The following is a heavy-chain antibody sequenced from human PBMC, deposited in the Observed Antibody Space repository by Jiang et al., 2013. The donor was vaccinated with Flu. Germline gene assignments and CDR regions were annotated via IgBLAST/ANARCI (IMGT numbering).Heavy chain of an antibody. CDR1: GYTFTSYY. CDR2: INPSGGST. Sequence: SGAEVKKPGASVKVSCKASGYTFTSYYMHWVRQAPGQGLEWMGIINPSGGSTSYAQKFQGRVTMTRDTSTSTVYMELSSLRSEDTAVYYCASGFLKSRRGINYGMDVWGKGTTVTVSS. D-gene: IGHD3-3*01. J-gene: IGHJ6*04. CDR3: ASGFLKSRRGINYGMDV. V-gene: IGHV1-46*01.